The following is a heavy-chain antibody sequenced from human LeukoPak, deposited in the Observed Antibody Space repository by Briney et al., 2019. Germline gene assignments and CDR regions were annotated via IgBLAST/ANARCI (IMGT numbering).Heavy chain of an antibody. CDR1: GFTFSSYA. D-gene: IGHD3-3*01. CDR3: ASAYYDFWSGYSALYYGMDV. Sequence: GGSLRLSCAASGFTFSSYAMNWVRQAPGKGLEWVSAISGSGANTYYADSVKGRFTISRDNAKNTLYLQMNSLRAEDTAVYYCASAYYDFWSGYSALYYGMDVWGQGTTVTVSS. J-gene: IGHJ6*02. CDR2: ISGSGANT. V-gene: IGHV3-23*01.